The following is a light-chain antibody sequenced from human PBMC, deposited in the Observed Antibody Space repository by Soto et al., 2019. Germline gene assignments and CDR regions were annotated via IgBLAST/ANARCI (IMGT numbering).Light chain of an antibody. CDR3: QQLYSTFT. CDR1: QDISNY. CDR2: AAS. V-gene: IGKV1-9*01. J-gene: IGKJ3*01. Sequence: DIQLTQSPSFLSASVGDRVTITCRASQDISNYLAWYQQKPGKAPKLLIYAASTLQSGVPSRFSGSGSGTGFTLTISRLPPQDFAPSYCQQLYSTFTFGPGTKVDIK.